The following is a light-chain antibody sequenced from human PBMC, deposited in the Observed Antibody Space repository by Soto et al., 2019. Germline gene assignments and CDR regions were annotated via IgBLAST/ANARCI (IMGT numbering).Light chain of an antibody. CDR3: HQDGSSPPFT. CDR2: GAS. Sequence: EIVLTQSPGTLSSSQGERATLACRASQSVYSSYVAWYQHKPGQAPRLLIYGASSRASGIPDRFSGSGSGTDFTLTISTLEPEVFAVHYCHQDGSSPPFTFGPRTNVDIK. V-gene: IGKV3-20*01. J-gene: IGKJ3*01. CDR1: QSVYSSY.